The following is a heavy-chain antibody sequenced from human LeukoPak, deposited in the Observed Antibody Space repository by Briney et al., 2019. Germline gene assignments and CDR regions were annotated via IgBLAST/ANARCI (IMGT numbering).Heavy chain of an antibody. D-gene: IGHD2-2*01. V-gene: IGHV1-2*02. CDR1: GYTFTGYY. Sequence: GASVKVSCKASGYTFTGYYMPWVRQAPGQGSEWMGWINPNSGGTNYAQKFPGRVTMPRDTSISTAYMELSRLRADDTAVYYWARARPVVPAALDYWGQGTLVTVSS. CDR3: ARARPVVPAALDY. J-gene: IGHJ4*02. CDR2: INPNSGGT.